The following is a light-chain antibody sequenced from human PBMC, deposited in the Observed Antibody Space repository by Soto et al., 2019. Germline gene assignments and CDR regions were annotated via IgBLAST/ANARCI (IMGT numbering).Light chain of an antibody. Sequence: DIQTSECASSLAAAVGDRVTITGQASQDISNYLNWYQQKPGKAPKLLIYDASNLETGVTSRFSGSGSGTEFPLTIFSLQPDDSATYYCQQHNSYAITFGQGTRLENK. CDR3: QQHNSYAIT. J-gene: IGKJ5*01. CDR1: QDISNY. V-gene: IGKV1-33*01. CDR2: DAS.